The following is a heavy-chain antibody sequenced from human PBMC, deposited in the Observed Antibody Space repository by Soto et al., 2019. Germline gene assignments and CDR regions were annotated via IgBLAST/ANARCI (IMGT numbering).Heavy chain of an antibody. J-gene: IGHJ4*02. CDR1: GGSISSGGYS. D-gene: IGHD2-21*01. CDR3: AMEAGIKLDY. V-gene: IGHV4-30-2*05. Sequence: PSETLSLTCAVSGGSISSGGYSWSWIRQPPGKGLEWIGYIYHSGSTYYNPSLKSRVTISVDTSKNQFSLKLSSVTAADTAVYYCAMEAGIKLDYWVQGPLVTVSS. CDR2: IYHSGST.